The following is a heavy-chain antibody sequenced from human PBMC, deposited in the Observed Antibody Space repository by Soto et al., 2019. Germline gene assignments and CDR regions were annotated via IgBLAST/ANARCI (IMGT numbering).Heavy chain of an antibody. CDR3: ALALGPTTGLDY. V-gene: IGHV4-31*02. CDR2: IFNSGTT. J-gene: IGHJ4*02. D-gene: IGHD1-26*01. CDR1: GASTVSHYN. Sequence: SESLSLTCALSGASTVSHYNWTWIRQPPGKGLEWMGYIFNSGTTFYNPSLTSRLSISMDTSGNHFSLELRSVTAADTAVYYCALALGPTTGLDYWGQGTLVTVPS.